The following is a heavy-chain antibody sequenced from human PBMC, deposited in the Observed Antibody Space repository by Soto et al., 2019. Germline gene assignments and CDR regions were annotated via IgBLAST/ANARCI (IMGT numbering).Heavy chain of an antibody. CDR1: GGSFSGYY. D-gene: IGHD3-10*01. V-gene: IGHV4-34*01. Sequence: PSETLSLTCAVYGGSFSGYYWSWLRQPPGKGLEWIGEINHSGSTNYNPSLKSRVTISVDKSKNQFSLKLSSVTAADTAVYYCASDNSGMVRGVTPFDPWGQGTLVTVSS. CDR3: ASDNSGMVRGVTPFDP. J-gene: IGHJ5*02. CDR2: INHSGST.